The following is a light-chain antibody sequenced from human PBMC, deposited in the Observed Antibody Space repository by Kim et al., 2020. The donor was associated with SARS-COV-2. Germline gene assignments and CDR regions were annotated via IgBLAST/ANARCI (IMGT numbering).Light chain of an antibody. Sequence: PGERATLSCRASQSVSGSYLAWYQQKPGQAPRRLIDGASSRATGIPDRFSGSGSGTDFTHTISRLEPEDFAVYYCQQYGSSPPITVGQGTRLEI. V-gene: IGKV3-20*01. J-gene: IGKJ5*01. CDR1: QSVSGSY. CDR2: GAS. CDR3: QQYGSSPPIT.